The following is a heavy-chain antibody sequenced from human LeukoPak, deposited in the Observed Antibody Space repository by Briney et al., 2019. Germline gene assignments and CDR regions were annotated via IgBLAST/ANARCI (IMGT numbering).Heavy chain of an antibody. J-gene: IGHJ3*02. V-gene: IGHV3-64*01. Sequence: PGGSLRLSCTASGFTFGDYAMHWVRQAPGKGLEYVSAISSNGGSTYYANSVKGRFTISRDNSKNTLYLQIGSLRAEDMAVYYCARGDSGDSSGYYDAFDIWGQGTMVTVSS. CDR1: GFTFGDYA. CDR2: ISSNGGST. D-gene: IGHD3-22*01. CDR3: ARGDSGDSSGYYDAFDI.